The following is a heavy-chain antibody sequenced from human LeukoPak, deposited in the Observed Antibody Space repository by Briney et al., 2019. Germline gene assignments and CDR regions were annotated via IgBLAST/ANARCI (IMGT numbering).Heavy chain of an antibody. V-gene: IGHV1-2*02. CDR1: GYTFTSYG. Sequence: ASVKVSCKASGYTFTSYGISWVRQAPGQGLEWMGWINPNSGGTNYAQKFQGRVTMTRDTSISTAYMELSRLRSDDTAVYYCARGRTPPYDEHPYYFDYWGQGTLVTVSS. D-gene: IGHD5-12*01. CDR3: ARGRTPPYDEHPYYFDY. J-gene: IGHJ4*02. CDR2: INPNSGGT.